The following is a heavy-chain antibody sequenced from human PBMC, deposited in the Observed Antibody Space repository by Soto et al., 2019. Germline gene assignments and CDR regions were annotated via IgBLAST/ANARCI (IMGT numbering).Heavy chain of an antibody. V-gene: IGHV1-18*04. J-gene: IGHJ3*02. Sequence: QVQLVQSGAEVKKPGASVKVSCKASGYTFTSYGISWVRQAPGQGLELMGWISAYNGNTNYAQKLQGRGTMTTDTSTSTAYMELRSLRSDDTAVYYCARDQGVTMSVVVTGADAFDIWGQGTMVTVSS. CDR3: ARDQGVTMSVVVTGADAFDI. CDR1: GYTFTSYG. CDR2: ISAYNGNT. D-gene: IGHD3-22*01.